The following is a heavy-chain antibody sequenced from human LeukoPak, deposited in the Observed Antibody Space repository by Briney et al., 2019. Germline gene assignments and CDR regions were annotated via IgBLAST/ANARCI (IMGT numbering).Heavy chain of an antibody. V-gene: IGHV1-2*02. CDR2: INPNSGGT. CDR1: GYTFTGYY. D-gene: IGHD6-6*01. Sequence: ASVKVSCKASGYTFTGYYMHWVRQAPGQGLEWMGWINPNSGGTNYAQEFQGRVTMTRDTSISTAYMELSRLRSDDTAVYYCARRRASIAARRGSRWWFDPWGQGTLVTVSS. J-gene: IGHJ5*02. CDR3: ARRRASIAARRGSRWWFDP.